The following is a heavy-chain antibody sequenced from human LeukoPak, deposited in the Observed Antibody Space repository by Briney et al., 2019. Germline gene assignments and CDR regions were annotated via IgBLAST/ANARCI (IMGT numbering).Heavy chain of an antibody. CDR1: GFTFSSYA. J-gene: IGHJ4*02. CDR3: ASVRSYYDSSGYPTLFDY. CDR2: ISYDGSNK. V-gene: IGHV3-30*04. Sequence: GGSLRLSCAASGFTFSSYAMHWVRQAPGKGLEWVAVISYDGSNKYYADSVEGRFTISRDNSKNTLYLQMNSLRAEDTAVYYCASVRSYYDSSGYPTLFDYWGQGTLVTVSS. D-gene: IGHD3-22*01.